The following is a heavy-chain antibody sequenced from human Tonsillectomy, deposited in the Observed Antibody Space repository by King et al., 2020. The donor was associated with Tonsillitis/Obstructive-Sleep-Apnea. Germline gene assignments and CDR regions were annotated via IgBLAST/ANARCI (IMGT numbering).Heavy chain of an antibody. J-gene: IGHJ6*03. D-gene: IGHD2-15*01. CDR1: GFTFSSYA. Sequence: VQLVESGGGLVQPGGSLRLSCAASGFTFSSYAMTWVRQAPGKGLEWGSAMSGSGGSTYYADSVKGRFTISRDNSKNTLYLQMNSLYYCAKKGSYCGGGSCYENDYYYYMDVWGNGTTVTVSS. V-gene: IGHV3-23*04. CDR3: GGGSCYENDYYYYMDV. CDR2: MSGSGGST.